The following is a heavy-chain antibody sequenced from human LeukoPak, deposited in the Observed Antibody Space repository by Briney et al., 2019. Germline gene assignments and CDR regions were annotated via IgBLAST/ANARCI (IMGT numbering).Heavy chain of an antibody. CDR3: ARESYSSSWGYNWFDP. CDR1: GGSFSDYY. D-gene: IGHD6-13*01. Sequence: ETLSLTCAVYGGSFSDYYWSWIRQPPGKGLEWIGEINHSGSTNYNPSLKSRVTISVDTSKNQFSLKLSSVTAADTAVYYCARESYSSSWGYNWFDPWGQGTLVTVSS. J-gene: IGHJ5*02. V-gene: IGHV4-34*01. CDR2: INHSGST.